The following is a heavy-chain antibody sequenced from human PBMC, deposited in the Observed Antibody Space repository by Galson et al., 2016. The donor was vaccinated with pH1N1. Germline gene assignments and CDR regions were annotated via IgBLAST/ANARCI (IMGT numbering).Heavy chain of an antibody. Sequence: LVKPTQTLTLTCTFSGFSLSTSGMCVSWIRQPPGKGLEWIGYIFYSGSTYYNPSLKSRVTISVDTSKNQFSLKLSSVTAADTAVYYCARGVSVAGTPRLDYWGQGTLVTVSS. D-gene: IGHD6-19*01. CDR2: IFYSGST. V-gene: IGHV4-31*03. CDR1: GFSLSTSGMC. J-gene: IGHJ4*02. CDR3: ARGVSVAGTPRLDY.